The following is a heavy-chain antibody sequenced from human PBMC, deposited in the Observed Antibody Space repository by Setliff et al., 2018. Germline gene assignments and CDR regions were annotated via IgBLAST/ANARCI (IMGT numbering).Heavy chain of an antibody. Sequence: ASVKVSCKASGYTFMSYDINWVRQATGQGLEWVGWMDPNSGNTAYGREFQDRVTITRNTSISTAYMELSSLRSEDTAVYYCARGRASGGYFEVWYSDLWGRGTLVTVSS. V-gene: IGHV1-8*03. J-gene: IGHJ2*01. CDR1: GYTFMSYD. CDR2: MDPNSGNT. CDR3: ARGRASGGYFEVWYSDL. D-gene: IGHD3-22*01.